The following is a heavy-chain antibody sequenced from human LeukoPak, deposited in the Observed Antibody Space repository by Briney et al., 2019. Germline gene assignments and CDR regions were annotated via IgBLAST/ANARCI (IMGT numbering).Heavy chain of an antibody. CDR1: GFTFSSYS. CDR3: ARDRWNAVSQTRWFDP. V-gene: IGHV3-48*01. J-gene: IGHJ5*02. CDR2: ISSSSSTI. Sequence: GGSLRLSCAASGFTFSSYSMNWVRQAPGKGLEWVSYISSSSSTIYYADSVKGRFIISRDNAKNSLYLQMNSLRAEDTAVYYCARDRWNAVSQTRWFDPWGQGTLVTVSS. D-gene: IGHD1-1*01.